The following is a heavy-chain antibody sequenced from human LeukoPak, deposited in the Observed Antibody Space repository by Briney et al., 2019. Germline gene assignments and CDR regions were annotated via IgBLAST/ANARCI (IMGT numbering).Heavy chain of an antibody. J-gene: IGHJ4*02. D-gene: IGHD3-22*01. CDR3: ARGSGYYYVIDY. V-gene: IGHV1-2*02. CDR2: INPNSGGT. Sequence: ASVKVSCKAFGYTFTGYYMHRVRQAPGQGLEWMGWINPNSGGTNYAQKFQGRVTMTRDTSISTAYMELSRLRSDDTAVYYCARGSGYYYVIDYWGQGTLVTVSS. CDR1: GYTFTGYY.